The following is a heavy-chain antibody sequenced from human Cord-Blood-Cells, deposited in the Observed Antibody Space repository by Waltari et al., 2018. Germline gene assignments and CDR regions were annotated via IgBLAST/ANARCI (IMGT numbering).Heavy chain of an antibody. CDR3: AREPQCGGDCPPTEYFQH. Sequence: QVQLQQWGAGLLKPSGTLSLTCAVYGGSFSGYYWSWIRQPPGKGLEWIGEINHSGSTNYNPSLKSRVTISVDTSKNQFSLKLSSVTAADTAVYYCAREPQCGGDCPPTEYFQHWGQGTLVTVSS. J-gene: IGHJ1*01. V-gene: IGHV4-34*01. CDR1: GGSFSGYY. CDR2: INHSGST. D-gene: IGHD2-21*02.